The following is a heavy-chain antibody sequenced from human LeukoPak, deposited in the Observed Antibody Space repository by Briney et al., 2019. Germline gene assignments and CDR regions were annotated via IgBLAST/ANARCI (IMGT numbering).Heavy chain of an antibody. D-gene: IGHD4-23*01. J-gene: IGHJ4*02. Sequence: GESLKISCQASGYSFTTHWIVWVRQMPGRGLEWLGIIYPGDSETKYSPSFQGQVTMSVDRSTNTTYLQWISLKASDTAMYYCARRLYGGRSLVYFDHWGRGTQVTVSS. CDR3: ARRLYGGRSLVYFDH. CDR1: GYSFTTHW. CDR2: IYPGDSET. V-gene: IGHV5-51*01.